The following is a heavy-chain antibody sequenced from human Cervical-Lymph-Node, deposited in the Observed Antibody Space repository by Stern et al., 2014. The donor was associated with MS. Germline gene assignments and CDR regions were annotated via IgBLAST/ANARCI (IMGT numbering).Heavy chain of an antibody. J-gene: IGHJ6*02. CDR2: FDPEDGET. CDR1: GYTLTELS. V-gene: IGHV1-24*01. D-gene: IGHD3-3*01. Sequence: QMQLVQSGAEVKKPGASVKVSCKVSGYTLTELSMHWGRQAPGKGIEWMGGFDPEDGETIYAQKFQGRVTMTEDTSTDTAYMELSSLRSEDTAVYYCATDRDDFRSGYSAPTKGYGLDVWGQGTTVTVTS. CDR3: ATDRDDFRSGYSAPTKGYGLDV.